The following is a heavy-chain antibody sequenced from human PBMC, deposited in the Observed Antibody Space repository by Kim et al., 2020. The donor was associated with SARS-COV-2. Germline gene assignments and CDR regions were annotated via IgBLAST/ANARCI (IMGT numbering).Heavy chain of an antibody. V-gene: IGHV1-69*13. CDR2: IIPIFGTA. J-gene: IGHJ4*02. Sequence: SVKVSCKASGGTFSSYAISWVRQAPGQGLEWMGGIIPIFGTANYAQKFQGRVTITADESTSTAYMELSSLRSEDTAVYYCARDAVTTFGFDYWGQGTLVTVSS. D-gene: IGHD3-16*01. CDR3: ARDAVTTFGFDY. CDR1: GGTFSSYA.